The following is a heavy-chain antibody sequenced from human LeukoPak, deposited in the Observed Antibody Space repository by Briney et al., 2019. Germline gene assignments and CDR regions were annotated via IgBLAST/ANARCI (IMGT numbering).Heavy chain of an antibody. Sequence: PSETLSLTCTVSGGSISSSYWSWIRQPPGKGLEWIGYIYYSGSTNYNPSLKSRVTIPLDTSKNQFSLKLSSVTAADTAVYYCARATAYYCVDYWGQGTLVTVSS. CDR1: GGSISSSY. CDR2: IYYSGST. J-gene: IGHJ4*02. CDR3: ARATAYYCVDY. D-gene: IGHD2-21*01. V-gene: IGHV4-59*01.